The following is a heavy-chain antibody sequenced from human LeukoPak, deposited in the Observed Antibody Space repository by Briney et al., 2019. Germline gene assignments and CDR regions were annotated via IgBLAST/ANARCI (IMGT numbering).Heavy chain of an antibody. V-gene: IGHV3-23*01. D-gene: IGHD6-19*01. J-gene: IGHJ4*02. CDR3: ARLGIAVAGHFDY. CDR1: GFTFSSYA. CDR2: VSGSGNSI. Sequence: PGGSLRLSCAASGFTFSSYAMSWVRQAPGKGLEWVSHVSGSGNSIYYADSVKGRFTISRDNSKNTLYLKMNSLRAEDTAVYYCARLGIAVAGHFDYWGQGTLVTVSS.